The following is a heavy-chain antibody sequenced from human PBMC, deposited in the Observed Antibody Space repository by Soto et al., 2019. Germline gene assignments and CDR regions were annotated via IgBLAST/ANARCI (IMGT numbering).Heavy chain of an antibody. V-gene: IGHV1-18*01. CDR1: GYTFTSYG. CDR2: ISAYNGNT. J-gene: IGHJ6*03. Sequence: SVKVSCKASGYTFTSYGISWVRQAPGQGLEWMGWISAYNGNTNYAQKLQGRVTMTTDTSTSTAYMELSSLRSEDTAVYYCARGHDFWSGLYYMDVWGKGTTVTVSS. CDR3: ARGHDFWSGLYYMDV. D-gene: IGHD3-3*01.